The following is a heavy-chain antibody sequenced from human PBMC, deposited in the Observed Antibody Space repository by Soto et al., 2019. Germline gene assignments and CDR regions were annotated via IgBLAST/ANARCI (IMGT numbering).Heavy chain of an antibody. D-gene: IGHD6-19*01. V-gene: IGHV3-30*04. J-gene: IGHJ4*02. CDR1: GFTFSSFA. Sequence: QVQLVESGGGVVQPGRSLGLSCAVSGFTFSSFAMHWVRQAPGKGLEWVAGISYDGKNQYFADFVRGRFTISRDNSKNTLDLQMNSLSAEDTAMYYCARSYTSGFVFDCWGPGLLVTVSS. CDR3: ARSYTSGFVFDC. CDR2: ISYDGKNQ.